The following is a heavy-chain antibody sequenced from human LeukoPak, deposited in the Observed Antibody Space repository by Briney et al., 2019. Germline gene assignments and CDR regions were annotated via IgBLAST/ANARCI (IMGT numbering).Heavy chain of an antibody. J-gene: IGHJ4*02. CDR2: ISGSGGST. CDR3: AREDIVLMVYAMPFDY. V-gene: IGHV3-23*01. CDR1: GFTFSSYA. Sequence: PGGSLRLSCAASGFTFSSYAMSWVRQAPGKGLEWVSAISGSGGSTYYADSVKGRFTISRDNSKNTLYLQMNSLRAEDTAVYYCAREDIVLMVYAMPFDYWGQGTLITVSS. D-gene: IGHD2-8*01.